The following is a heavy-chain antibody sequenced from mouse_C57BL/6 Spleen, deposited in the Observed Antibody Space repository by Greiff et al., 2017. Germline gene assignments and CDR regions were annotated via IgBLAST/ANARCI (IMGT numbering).Heavy chain of an antibody. J-gene: IGHJ2*01. CDR1: GFSLTSYA. CDR2: IWTCGGT. D-gene: IGHD2-3*01. Sequence: VKLVESGPGLVAPSQSLSNTCTVSGFSLTSYAISWVRQPPGKGLEWLGVIWTCGGTNYNSALKSRLSISKDNSRSQVFLKMNSLQTDDTARYYCASLYDGYYEKYCDYWGQGTTLTVSS. CDR3: ASLYDGYYEKYCDY. V-gene: IGHV2-9-1*01.